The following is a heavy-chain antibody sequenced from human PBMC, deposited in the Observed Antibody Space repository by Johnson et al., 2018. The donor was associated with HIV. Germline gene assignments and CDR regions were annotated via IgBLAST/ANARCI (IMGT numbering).Heavy chain of an antibody. CDR3: ARDGIAAEPKWDAFDI. CDR1: GFTFSSYA. V-gene: IGHV3-23*04. D-gene: IGHD6-13*01. Sequence: VQLVESGGGLVQPGGSLRLSCAASGFTFSSYAMSWVRQAPGKGLEWVSAISGSGGSTYYADSVKGRFTISRDNSKNTLYLQMNSLRAEDTAVYYCARDGIAAEPKWDAFDIWGQVTMVTVSS. CDR2: ISGSGGST. J-gene: IGHJ3*02.